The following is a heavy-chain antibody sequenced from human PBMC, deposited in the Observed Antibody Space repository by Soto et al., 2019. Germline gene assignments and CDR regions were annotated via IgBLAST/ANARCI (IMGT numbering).Heavy chain of an antibody. J-gene: IGHJ4*02. CDR2: INTDGSVT. CDR3: ARQTGLGATNY. Sequence: GGSLRLSCAGSGFTFNNFGMHWVRQAPGKGLVWVARINTDGSVTSHADSVKGRFTISRDNAKSTLYLQMNSLRAEDSARYYCARQTGLGATNYWGRGTLVTVSS. CDR1: GFTFNNFG. V-gene: IGHV3-74*01. D-gene: IGHD1-26*01.